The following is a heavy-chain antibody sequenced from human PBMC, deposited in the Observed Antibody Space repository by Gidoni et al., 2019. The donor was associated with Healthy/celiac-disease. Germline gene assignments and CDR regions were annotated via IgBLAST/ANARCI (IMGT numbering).Heavy chain of an antibody. CDR1: GFTFSSYS. CDR3: ARVATKARYSSGWHNYYYGMDV. CDR2: ISSSSSYI. V-gene: IGHV3-21*01. Sequence: EVQLVESGGGLVKPGGPLRLSCAASGFTFSSYSMNWVRQAPGKGLEWVSSISSSSSYIYYADSVKGRVTISRDNAKNSLYLQMNSLRAEDTAVYYCARVATKARYSSGWHNYYYGMDVWGQGTTVTVSS. D-gene: IGHD6-19*01. J-gene: IGHJ6*02.